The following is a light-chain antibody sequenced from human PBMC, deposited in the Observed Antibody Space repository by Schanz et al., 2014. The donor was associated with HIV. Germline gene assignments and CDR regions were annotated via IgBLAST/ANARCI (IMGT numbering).Light chain of an antibody. CDR2: QSS. CDR1: QTIGRR. V-gene: IGKV1-5*03. J-gene: IGKJ2*01. Sequence: MTQSPSTLSESVGDRGAITCRGSQTIGRREALYQQKPGRAPKLLIYQSSILETGVPSRFSGSGSGTSFTLTITSLQPDDFATYYCQQCVTYPYTFGQGTKLDIK. CDR3: QQCVTYPYT.